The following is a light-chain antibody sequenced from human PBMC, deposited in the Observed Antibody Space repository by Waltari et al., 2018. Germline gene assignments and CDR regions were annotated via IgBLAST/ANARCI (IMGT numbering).Light chain of an antibody. CDR2: EGN. V-gene: IGLV2-23*01. CDR3: SSYTGTTTPRV. CDR1: SSGVGTYNL. J-gene: IGLJ3*02. Sequence: SALTQPASVSGSPGQSIIISCTETSSGVGTYNLVSWYQQHPRKAPKVIIYEGNKRPSEVSNRFSGSKSGNTASLTISGLQAEDEADYYCSSYTGTTTPRVFGGGTKLTVL.